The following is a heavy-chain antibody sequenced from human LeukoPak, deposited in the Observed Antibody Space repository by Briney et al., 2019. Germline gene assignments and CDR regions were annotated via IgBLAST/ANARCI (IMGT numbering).Heavy chain of an antibody. J-gene: IGHJ4*02. Sequence: GGSLRLSCAASGFTFSSYAMHWVRQAPGKGLEWVSSISSSSSYIYYADSVKGRFTISRDNARNSLYLQMNSLRAEDTAVYYCARGRFSYDNTGYSSFYYWGQGTLVTVSS. CDR2: ISSSSSYI. V-gene: IGHV3-21*01. CDR3: ARGRFSYDNTGYSSFYY. CDR1: GFTFSSYA. D-gene: IGHD3-22*01.